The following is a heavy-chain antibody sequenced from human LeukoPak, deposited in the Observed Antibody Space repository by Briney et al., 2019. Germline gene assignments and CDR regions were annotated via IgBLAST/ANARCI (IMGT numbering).Heavy chain of an antibody. CDR1: GFTFTTYA. CDR3: AVYRARSRNFDY. Sequence: PGGSLRLSCAASGFTFTTYALHWVRQAPDKGLEWVAVIWYDGSNKYYADSVKGRFTISRDNSKNTLYLQMNSLRAEDTAVYYCAVYRARSRNFDYWGQGTLVTVSS. J-gene: IGHJ4*02. D-gene: IGHD3-16*02. V-gene: IGHV3-33*01. CDR2: IWYDGSNK.